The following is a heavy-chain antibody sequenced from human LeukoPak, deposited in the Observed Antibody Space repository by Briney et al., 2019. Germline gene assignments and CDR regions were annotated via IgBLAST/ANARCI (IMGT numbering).Heavy chain of an antibody. CDR3: TRYNNDHFDY. CDR1: GFTFGGYG. D-gene: IGHD1-14*01. J-gene: IGHJ4*02. V-gene: IGHV3-33*01. CDR2: IAYDGSRA. Sequence: GRSLRLSCAGSGFTFGGYGMHWFRRTPGKGLEWVAVIAYDGSRAFYADSVKGRFTISRDNSKNTMSVQMGDLRAEDTAVYYCTRYNNDHFDYWGQGALVTVSS.